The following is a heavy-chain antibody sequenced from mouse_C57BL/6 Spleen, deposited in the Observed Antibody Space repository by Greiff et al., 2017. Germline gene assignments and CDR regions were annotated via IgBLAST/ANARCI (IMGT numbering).Heavy chain of an antibody. CDR3: ARHETTVVATDAMDY. CDR2: ISSGGSYT. D-gene: IGHD1-1*01. V-gene: IGHV5-6*01. Sequence: EVMLVESGGDLVKPGGSLKLSCAASGFTFSSYGMSWVRQTPDKRLEWVATISSGGSYTYYPDSVKGRFTISRDNAKNTLYLQMSSLKSEDTAMYYCARHETTVVATDAMDYWGQGTSVTGSS. CDR1: GFTFSSYG. J-gene: IGHJ4*01.